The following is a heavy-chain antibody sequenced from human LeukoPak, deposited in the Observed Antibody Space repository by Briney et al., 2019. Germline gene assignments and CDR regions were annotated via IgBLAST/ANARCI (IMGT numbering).Heavy chain of an antibody. J-gene: IGHJ3*02. D-gene: IGHD3-22*01. CDR2: IKGDGSST. CDR1: GFTFSYYW. Sequence: GGSLRLSCAASGFTFSYYWMHWVRHAPGKGLVWVSRIKGDGSSTSYAGSVKGRFTISRDNSKNTLYLQMNSLRAEDTAVYYCTRVAYSGGYSQAFDIWGQGTMVTVSS. V-gene: IGHV3-74*01. CDR3: TRVAYSGGYSQAFDI.